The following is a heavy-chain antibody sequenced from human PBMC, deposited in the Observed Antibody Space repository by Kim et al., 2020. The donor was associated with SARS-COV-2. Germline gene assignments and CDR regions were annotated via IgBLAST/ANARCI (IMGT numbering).Heavy chain of an antibody. CDR3: ARATTYYYDSSGYYPPDY. D-gene: IGHD3-22*01. J-gene: IGHJ4*02. CDR1: GGSISSGGYY. Sequence: SETLSLTCTVSGGSISSGGYYWSWIRQHPGKGLEWIGYIYYSGSTYYNPSLKSRVTISVDTSKNQFSLKLSSVTAADTAVYYCARATTYYYDSSGYYPPDYWGQGTLVTVSS. CDR2: IYYSGST. V-gene: IGHV4-31*03.